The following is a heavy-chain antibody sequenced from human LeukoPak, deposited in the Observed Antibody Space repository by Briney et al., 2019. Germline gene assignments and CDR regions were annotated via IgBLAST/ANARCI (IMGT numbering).Heavy chain of an antibody. CDR1: GDSISNYY. V-gene: IGHV4-59*01. Sequence: PSETLSLTCTVSGDSISNYYWSWIRQSPGKELEWIGYMYSRGSTIYNPSLKSRATISTDTSKNQFSLRLTSVTAADTAVYYCARAEKAVTGTLDSWGQGTLITVSS. CDR3: ARAEKAVTGTLDS. CDR2: MYSRGST. D-gene: IGHD6-19*01. J-gene: IGHJ4*02.